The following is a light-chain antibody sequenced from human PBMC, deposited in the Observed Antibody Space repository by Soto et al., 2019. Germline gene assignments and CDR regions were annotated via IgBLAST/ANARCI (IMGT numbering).Light chain of an antibody. CDR2: GAS. V-gene: IGKV1-9*01. J-gene: IGKJ5*01. Sequence: DIQLTQSPSFLSASVGDRVTITCRASQGISSYLGWYQQKPGKAPQLLIYGASTLQSGVPSRFSGSGSGTEFTLTISTLQPQDFATYYCQHLVSYSPFGQVTRLEIK. CDR1: QGISSY. CDR3: QHLVSYSP.